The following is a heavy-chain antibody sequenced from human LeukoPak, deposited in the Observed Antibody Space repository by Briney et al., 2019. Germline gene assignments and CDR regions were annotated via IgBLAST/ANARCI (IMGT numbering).Heavy chain of an antibody. J-gene: IGHJ4*02. CDR2: ISGSGGST. Sequence: GGSLRLSCAASGFTFSSYAMSWVRQAPGKGLEWVSAISGSGGSTYYADSVKGRFTISRDNSKNTLYLQMNSLRAEDTAVYYCAKTGAVGDDSVGYYKYFAYWGQEPLVTVSS. D-gene: IGHD3-9*01. CDR1: GFTFSSYA. CDR3: AKTGAVGDDSVGYYKYFAY. V-gene: IGHV3-23*01.